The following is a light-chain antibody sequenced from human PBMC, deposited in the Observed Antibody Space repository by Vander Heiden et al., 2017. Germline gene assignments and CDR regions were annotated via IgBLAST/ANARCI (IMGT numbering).Light chain of an antibody. J-gene: IGLJ3*02. Sequence: QSALTQPPPASGSPGQSVTISCTGTSSDIGAYNYVSWYQQYAGKAPKLMIYEVNKRPSGVPDRFSGSKFGNTAYLTVSGLQAEDEADYYCSSFAGSRVFGGGTKLTVL. CDR2: EVN. V-gene: IGLV2-8*01. CDR3: SSFAGSRV. CDR1: SSDIGAYNY.